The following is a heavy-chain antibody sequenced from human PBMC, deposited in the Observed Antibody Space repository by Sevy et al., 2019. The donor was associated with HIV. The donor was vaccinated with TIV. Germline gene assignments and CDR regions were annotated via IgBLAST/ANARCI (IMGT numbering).Heavy chain of an antibody. CDR1: GFTFSNYA. CDR3: ARDGVDYVGDSYFDS. CDR2: ISYDGSNQ. J-gene: IGHJ4*02. D-gene: IGHD2-21*02. V-gene: IGHV3-30-3*01. Sequence: GESLKISCAASGFTFSNYAMHWVRQAPGKGLEWVAVISYDGSNQFYADSVKGGFTISRDNSKNTLYLQRNSLRAEDTSVYHCARDGVDYVGDSYFDSWGQGTLVTVSS.